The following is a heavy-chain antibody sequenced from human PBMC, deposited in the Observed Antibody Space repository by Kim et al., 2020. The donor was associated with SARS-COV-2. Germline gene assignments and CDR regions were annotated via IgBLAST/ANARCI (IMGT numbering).Heavy chain of an antibody. D-gene: IGHD3-3*01. Sequence: GGSLRLSCAASGFTFSSYCMHWVRQAPGKGLVLVSLLNSDGSSTSYADSVKGRFTISSDNAKNTLYLQMNSLRAEDTAVYYCAREKKPTIFGVVIIRIAGYYGMDVWGQGTTVTVSS. J-gene: IGHJ6*02. CDR3: AREKKPTIFGVVIIRIAGYYGMDV. CDR1: GFTFSSYC. CDR2: LNSDGSST. V-gene: IGHV3-74*01.